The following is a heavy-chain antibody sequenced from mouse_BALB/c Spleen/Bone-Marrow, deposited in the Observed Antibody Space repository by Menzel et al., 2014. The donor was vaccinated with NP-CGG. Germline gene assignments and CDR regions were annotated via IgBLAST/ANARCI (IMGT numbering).Heavy chain of an antibody. Sequence: DVQLQESGAELVKPGASVKLSCSASDFNIKDTYMHWVKQRPEQGLEWIGRVDPAIGNTKYAPKFQGKATITAVTSSNAAYLHLSSLTSEDTAVYYCVREGRIYYFDYWGQGTTLTVSS. CDR1: DFNIKDTY. V-gene: IGHV14-3*02. J-gene: IGHJ2*01. CDR2: VDPAIGNT. CDR3: VREGRIYYFDY. D-gene: IGHD1-1*01.